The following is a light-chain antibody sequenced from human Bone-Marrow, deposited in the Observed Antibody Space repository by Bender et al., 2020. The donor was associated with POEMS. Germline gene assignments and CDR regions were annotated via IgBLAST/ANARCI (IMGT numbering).Light chain of an antibody. J-gene: IGLJ2*01. CDR3: SAWNDSMSGWF. CDR1: SSNIGNHG. Sequence: QSVLTQPPSASGTPGQRVIISCSGSSSNIGNHGVNWYQQLPGEAPKLLIYYDDLLTPGVSDRFSASKSGTSASLALSALQSADEALYYCSAWNDSMSGWFFGGGTKMTVL. V-gene: IGLV1-36*01. CDR2: YDD.